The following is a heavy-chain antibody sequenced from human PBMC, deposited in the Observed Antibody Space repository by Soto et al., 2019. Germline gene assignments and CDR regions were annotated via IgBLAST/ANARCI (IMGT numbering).Heavy chain of an antibody. Sequence: GGSLRLSCAASGFTVSSNYMSWVRQAPGKGLEWVSVIYSGGSTYYADSVKGRFTISRDNSKNTLYLQMNSLRAEDTAGYYCARVRVLRFLEWFPDYWGQGTLVTVSS. CDR1: GFTVSSNY. CDR2: IYSGGST. CDR3: ARVRVLRFLEWFPDY. J-gene: IGHJ4*02. D-gene: IGHD3-3*01. V-gene: IGHV3-66*01.